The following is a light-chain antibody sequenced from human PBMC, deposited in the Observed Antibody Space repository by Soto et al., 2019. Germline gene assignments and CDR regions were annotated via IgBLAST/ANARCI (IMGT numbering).Light chain of an antibody. CDR2: AAS. Sequence: AIRMTQSPSSLSASTGDRVTITCRASQGISSYLAWYQQKPGKAPKLLIYAASTLQSGVPSRFSGSGSGTAFTLTISCLQSEDFATYYCQEYYSYPRAFGQGTKVEIK. CDR1: QGISSY. CDR3: QEYYSYPRA. V-gene: IGKV1-8*01. J-gene: IGKJ1*01.